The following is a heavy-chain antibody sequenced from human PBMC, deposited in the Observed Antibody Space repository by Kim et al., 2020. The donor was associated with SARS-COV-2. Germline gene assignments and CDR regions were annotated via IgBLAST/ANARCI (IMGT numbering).Heavy chain of an antibody. CDR1: GFTYSAYA. V-gene: IGHV3-23*01. CDR3: AKHFGSSGSEFHP. J-gene: IGHJ5*02. D-gene: IGHD3-22*01. Sequence: GGSLRLSCAASGFTYSAYAMNWVRQAPGKGLEWVSGISSNDGSTYYADSVKGRFIISRDNSKNTLHLQTNSLRADDTAVYYCAKHFGSSGSEFHPLCQG. CDR2: ISSNDGST.